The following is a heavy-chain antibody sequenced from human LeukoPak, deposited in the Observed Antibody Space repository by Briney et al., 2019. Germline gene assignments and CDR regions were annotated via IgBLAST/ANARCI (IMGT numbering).Heavy chain of an antibody. V-gene: IGHV3-33*06. J-gene: IGHJ4*02. CDR3: AKARYYYDSSGYFSLDY. D-gene: IGHD3-22*01. CDR1: GFTFSSYG. Sequence: PGGSLRLSCAASGFTFSSYGMHWVRQAPGKGLEWVAVIWYDGSNKYYEDPVKGRFTISRDNSKNMVYLQMNSLRAEDTAVYYCAKARYYYDSSGYFSLDYWGQGTLVTVSS. CDR2: IWYDGSNK.